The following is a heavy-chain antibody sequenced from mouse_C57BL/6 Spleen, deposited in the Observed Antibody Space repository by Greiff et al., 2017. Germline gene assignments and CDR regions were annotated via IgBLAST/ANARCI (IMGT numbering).Heavy chain of an antibody. V-gene: IGHV1-67*01. CDR1: GYTFTDYA. Sequence: QVQLKESGPELVRPGVSVKISCKGSGYTFTDYAMHWVKQSHAKSLEWIGVISTYYGDASYNQKFKDKATMTVDKSSSTAYMELARLTSEDSAVPLWSKGPFAYWGQGTLVTVSA. J-gene: IGHJ3*01. CDR2: ISTYYGDA. CDR3: SKGPFAY. D-gene: IGHD1-1*02.